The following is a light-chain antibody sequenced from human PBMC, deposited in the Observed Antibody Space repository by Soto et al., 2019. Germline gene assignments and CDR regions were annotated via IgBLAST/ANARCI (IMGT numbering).Light chain of an antibody. CDR3: QHYNSYPLT. CDR1: QSVSNL. CDR2: KAS. J-gene: IGKJ5*01. Sequence: DIQMTQSPSTLSASVGDRVTITCRASQSVSNLLAWYQQKPGRAPTLLIYKASTLESGVPSRFSGSGSGTEFTLTISSLQPDDFATYYCQHYNSYPLTFGQGTRLDIK. V-gene: IGKV1-5*03.